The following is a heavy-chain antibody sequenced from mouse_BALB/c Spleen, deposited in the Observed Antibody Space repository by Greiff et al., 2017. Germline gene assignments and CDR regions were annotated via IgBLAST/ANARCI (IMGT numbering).Heavy chain of an antibody. D-gene: IGHD3-1*01. J-gene: IGHJ4*01. CDR1: GFTFTSYG. CDR3: GRRSGHPYYAMDY. V-gene: IGHV5-6-3*01. Sequence: EVLLVQSGPGLVQPGGSLKLSCAASGFTFTSYGMSWVRQTPDKRLELVATINSTGGSTYYPDSLKGRFTISIDNDKNTIYLQMSSLKSEDAAMYYCGRRSGHPYYAMDYWGQGTSVTVSS. CDR2: INSTGGST.